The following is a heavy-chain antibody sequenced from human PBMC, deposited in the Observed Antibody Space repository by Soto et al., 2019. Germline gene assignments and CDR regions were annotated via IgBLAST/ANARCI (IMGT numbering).Heavy chain of an antibody. Sequence: WGSLRLSCEASGFPFDNYAMSWVRQAPGKGLEWVSAISGCIPREFCAESVKGRFTISRDNSKNTLFLEMNSLRADDAALYYSEDDLSHHSFSQKPSDDRDCYTPESWGKCRQVIVS. V-gene: IGHV3-23*01. D-gene: IGHD2-21*02. J-gene: IGHJ1*01. CDR2: ISGCIPRE. CDR3: EDDLSHHSFSQKPSDDRDCYTPES. CDR1: GFPFDNYA.